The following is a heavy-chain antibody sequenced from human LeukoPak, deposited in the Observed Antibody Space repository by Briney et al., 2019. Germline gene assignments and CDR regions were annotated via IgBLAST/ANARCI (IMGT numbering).Heavy chain of an antibody. CDR1: GFTFGNSW. D-gene: IGHD1-14*01. V-gene: IGHV3-74*01. CDR2: INADGSTA. Sequence: QPEGSLRLSCAASGFTFGNSWVHWVRQAPGKGLVWVSLINADGSTATYADSVKGRFTISRDNARNTLSLQMNSLTIEDTAVYYCVVVVEPPDSDGFDVWGPGTMITVSS. CDR3: VVVVEPPDSDGFDV. J-gene: IGHJ3*01.